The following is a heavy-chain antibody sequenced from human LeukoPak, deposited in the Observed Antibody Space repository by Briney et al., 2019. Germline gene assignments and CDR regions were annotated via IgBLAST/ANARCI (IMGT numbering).Heavy chain of an antibody. CDR3: ARGIAARLRHDAFDI. Sequence: ASVKVSCKASGYTLTELSMHWVRQAPGKGLEWMGGFDPEDGETIYAQKFQGRVTMTEDTSTDTAYTGLSSLRSEDTAVYYCARGIAARLRHDAFDIWGQGTMVTVSS. D-gene: IGHD6-6*01. J-gene: IGHJ3*02. V-gene: IGHV1-24*01. CDR2: FDPEDGET. CDR1: GYTLTELS.